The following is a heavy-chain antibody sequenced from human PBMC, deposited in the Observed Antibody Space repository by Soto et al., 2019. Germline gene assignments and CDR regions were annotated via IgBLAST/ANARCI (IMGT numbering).Heavy chain of an antibody. CDR1: GGSISGYY. CDR3: ARVLWGYCGTDCYPLDV. V-gene: IGHV4-59*01. J-gene: IGHJ6*02. CDR2: MYNTGST. D-gene: IGHD2-21*02. Sequence: PSETLSLTCTVSGGSISGYYWSWIRQPPGKGLEWIGYMYNTGSTVYNPSFKSRVTISVDTSKNQFSLKLNSVTAADTAVYYCARVLWGYCGTDCYPLDVWAQGNTVTVSS.